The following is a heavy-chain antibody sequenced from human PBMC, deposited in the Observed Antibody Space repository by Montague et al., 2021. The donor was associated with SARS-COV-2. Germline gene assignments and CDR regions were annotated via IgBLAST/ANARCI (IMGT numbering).Heavy chain of an antibody. CDR2: IDWDDDK. J-gene: IGHJ4*02. D-gene: IGHD6-13*01. V-gene: IGHV2-70*11. Sequence: PALVKPTQTLTLTCTFSGFSLSTSGMCVSWIRQPPGKALEWLARIDWDDDKYYSTSLKTRFTISKDTSKNQVVLTMTNMDPVDTATYYCAREIAAAPDYWGQGTLVTVSS. CDR1: GFSLSTSGMC. CDR3: AREIAAAPDY.